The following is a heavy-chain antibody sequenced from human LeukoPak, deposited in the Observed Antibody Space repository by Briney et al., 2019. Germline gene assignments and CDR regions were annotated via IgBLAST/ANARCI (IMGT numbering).Heavy chain of an antibody. D-gene: IGHD6-13*01. J-gene: IGHJ4*02. Sequence: GGSLRLSCAASGLTFSNYAMSWVRQAPGKGLEWVSAISGSGGSTYYADSVKGRFTISRDNSKNTLYLHMASLRAEDTAVFYCAKNGKQQLVPLYWGQGTLVTVSS. CDR2: ISGSGGST. CDR1: GLTFSNYA. V-gene: IGHV3-23*01. CDR3: AKNGKQQLVPLY.